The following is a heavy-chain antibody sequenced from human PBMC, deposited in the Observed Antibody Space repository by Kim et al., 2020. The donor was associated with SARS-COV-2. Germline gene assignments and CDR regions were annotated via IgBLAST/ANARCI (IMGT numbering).Heavy chain of an antibody. CDR2: IYTSGST. J-gene: IGHJ5*02. V-gene: IGHV4-4*07. CDR1: GGSISSYY. CDR3: ARDTGGYYDSSGYRNWFDP. Sequence: SETLSLTCTVSGGSISSYYWSWIRQPAGKGLEWIGRIYTSGSTNYNPSLKSRVTMSVDTSKNQFSLKLSSVTAADTAVYYCARDTGGYYDSSGYRNWFDPWGQGTLVTVSS. D-gene: IGHD3-22*01.